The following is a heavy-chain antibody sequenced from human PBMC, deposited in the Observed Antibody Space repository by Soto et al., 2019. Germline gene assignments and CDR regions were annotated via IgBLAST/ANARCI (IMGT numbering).Heavy chain of an antibody. CDR2: IYYSGST. Sequence: QLQLQESGPGLVKPSETLSLTCTVSGGSISSSSYCWGWIRQPPGKGLEWIGSIYYSGSTYYNPSLKSRVTISVDTSKNQFSLKLSSVTAADTAVYYCARTQSSSGWYFDYWGPGTLVTVSS. CDR3: ARTQSSSGWYFDY. J-gene: IGHJ4*02. V-gene: IGHV4-39*01. D-gene: IGHD6-19*01. CDR1: GGSISSSSYC.